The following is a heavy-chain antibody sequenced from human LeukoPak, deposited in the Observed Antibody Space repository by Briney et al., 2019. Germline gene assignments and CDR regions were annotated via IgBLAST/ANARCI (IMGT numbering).Heavy chain of an antibody. Sequence: SETLSLTCTVSGGSISSYYWSWIRQPAGKGLEWSGRIYTSGSTNYNPSLKSRVTMSVDTSKNQFSLKRSSVTAADTAVYYCARGQRIAARPNDAFDIWGQGTMVTVSS. V-gene: IGHV4-4*07. J-gene: IGHJ3*02. CDR2: IYTSGST. D-gene: IGHD6-6*01. CDR1: GGSISSYY. CDR3: ARGQRIAARPNDAFDI.